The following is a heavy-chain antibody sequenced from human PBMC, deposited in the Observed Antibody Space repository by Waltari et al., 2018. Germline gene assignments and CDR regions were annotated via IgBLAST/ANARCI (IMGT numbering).Heavy chain of an antibody. Sequence: QLVQSGAEVKKPGSTVTLSCKSSGRTFSSYATCWARQAPGQELAWMGGIIPLPGIANYAQTFQGRATITADESTCTACMVLGRLGSEDTAVYYCARSLGSGSLEGQFDNWGQGTLVTVCS. CDR3: ARSLGSGSLEGQFDN. J-gene: IGHJ4*02. V-gene: IGHV1-69*04. D-gene: IGHD1-26*01. CDR1: GRTFSSYA. CDR2: IIPLPGIA.